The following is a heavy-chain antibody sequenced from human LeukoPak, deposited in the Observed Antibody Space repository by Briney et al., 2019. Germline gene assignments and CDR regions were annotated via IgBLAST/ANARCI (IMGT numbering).Heavy chain of an antibody. CDR3: AKDRGYYYDSSGYYFLGWFDP. D-gene: IGHD3-22*01. Sequence: GGSLRLSCAASGFTFSSYAMSWVRQAPGKGLEWVSAISGSGGSTYYADFVKGRFTISRDNSKNTLYLQMNSLRAEDTAVYYCAKDRGYYYDSSGYYFLGWFDPWGQGTLVTVSS. CDR1: GFTFSSYA. CDR2: ISGSGGST. V-gene: IGHV3-23*01. J-gene: IGHJ5*02.